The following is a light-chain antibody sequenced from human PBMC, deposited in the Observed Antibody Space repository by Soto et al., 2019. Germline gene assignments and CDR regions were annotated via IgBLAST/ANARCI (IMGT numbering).Light chain of an antibody. J-gene: IGKJ1*01. CDR3: QQRSSWPPT. CDR2: GAS. CDR1: QSLSSSF. V-gene: IGKV3D-20*02. Sequence: EIVLTQSPGTLSLSPGERATLSCRASQSLSSSFLAWYQQKLGQAPRLLIYGASTRATGIPARFSGSGSGTEFTLTISSLQPEDFAVYYCQQRSSWPPTFGQGTKVDIK.